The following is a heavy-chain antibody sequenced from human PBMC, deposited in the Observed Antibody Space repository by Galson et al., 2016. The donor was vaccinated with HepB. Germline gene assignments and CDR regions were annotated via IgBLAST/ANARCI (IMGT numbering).Heavy chain of an antibody. CDR2: IWYDGSYK. J-gene: IGHJ5*02. CDR1: GFTFHTYG. CDR3: ARDAGTVAGGVLNWFDP. V-gene: IGHV3-33*01. Sequence: SLRLSCAASGFTFHTYGMHWVRQAPGKGMEWLAVIWYDGSYKFYRDSVKGRFTVSRDNSQNILYLQMNTVRADDTAVYYCARDAGTVAGGVLNWFDPWGQGTLVTVSS. D-gene: IGHD6-13*01.